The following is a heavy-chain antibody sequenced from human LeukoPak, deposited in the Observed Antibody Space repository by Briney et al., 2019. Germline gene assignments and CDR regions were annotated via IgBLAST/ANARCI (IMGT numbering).Heavy chain of an antibody. D-gene: IGHD6-19*01. CDR1: AYTFTGYY. Sequence: SGKVACKAYAYTFTGYYMQWVRQAPGQGLEWMGWINPNSGDTSHAQKFQGRVTMTRDTSISTAYMGLRRLRSDDTAVYSCARTVAGTWGPLDYWGQGTLVTVSS. V-gene: IGHV1-2*02. J-gene: IGHJ4*02. CDR2: INPNSGDT. CDR3: ARTVAGTWGPLDY.